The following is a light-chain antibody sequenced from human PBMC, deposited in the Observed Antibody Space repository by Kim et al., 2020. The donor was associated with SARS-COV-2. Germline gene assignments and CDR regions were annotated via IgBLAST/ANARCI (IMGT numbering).Light chain of an antibody. V-gene: IGLV1-40*01. CDR2: GNS. Sequence: QSVLTQPPSVSGAPGQRVTISCTGSSSNIGAGYDVHWYQQLPGTAPKLLIYGNSNRPSWVPDRFSGSKSGTSASLAITGLQAEDEADYYCQSYDSSLSVVFGGGTQLTVL. CDR3: QSYDSSLSVV. J-gene: IGLJ2*01. CDR1: SSNIGAGYD.